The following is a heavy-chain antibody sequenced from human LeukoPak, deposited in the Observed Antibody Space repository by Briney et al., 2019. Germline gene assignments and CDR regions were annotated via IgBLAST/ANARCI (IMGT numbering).Heavy chain of an antibody. CDR1: GFTFSSYA. CDR3: AKGEMATILPFDY. D-gene: IGHD5-24*01. CDR2: ISGSGGST. V-gene: IGHV3-23*01. J-gene: IGHJ4*02. Sequence: PGGSLRLSCAASGFTFSSYATSWVRQAPGKGLEWVSAISGSGGSTYYADSVKGRFTISRDNSKNTLYLQMNSLRAEDTAVYYCAKGEMATILPFDYWGQGTLVTVSS.